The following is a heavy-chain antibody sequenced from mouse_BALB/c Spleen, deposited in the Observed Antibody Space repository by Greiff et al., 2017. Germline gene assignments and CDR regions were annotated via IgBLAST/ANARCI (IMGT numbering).Heavy chain of an antibody. Sequence: EVQLVESGGDLVKPGGSLKLSCAASGFTFSSYGMSWVRQTPDKRLEWVATISSGGSYTYYPDSVKGRFTISRDNAKNTLYLQMSSLKSEDTAMYYCAISLITTLDYWGQGTTLTVSS. CDR2: ISSGGSYT. CDR3: AISLITTLDY. J-gene: IGHJ2*01. CDR1: GFTFSSYG. V-gene: IGHV5-6*01. D-gene: IGHD1-1*01.